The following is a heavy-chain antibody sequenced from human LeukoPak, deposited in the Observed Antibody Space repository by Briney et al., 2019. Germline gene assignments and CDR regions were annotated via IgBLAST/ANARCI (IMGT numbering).Heavy chain of an antibody. V-gene: IGHV3-21*01. Sequence: GGSLRLPCAASGFTFSSYSMNWVRQAPGKGLEWVSSISSSSSYIYYADSVKGRFTISRDNAKNSLYLQMNSLRAEDTAVYYCARSHPDAFDIWGQGTMVTVSS. J-gene: IGHJ3*02. CDR1: GFTFSSYS. CDR2: ISSSSSYI. CDR3: ARSHPDAFDI.